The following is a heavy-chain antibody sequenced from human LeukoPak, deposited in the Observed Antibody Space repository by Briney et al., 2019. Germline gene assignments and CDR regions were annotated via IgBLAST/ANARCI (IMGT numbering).Heavy chain of an antibody. CDR1: GFTFSSYA. V-gene: IGHV3-23*01. J-gene: IGHJ3*02. CDR2: ISGSGGST. Sequence: GGSLRLSCAASGFTFSSYAMSWVRQAPGKGLEWVSAISGSGGSTYYADSVKGRFTISRDNAKNSLYLQMNSLRAEDTAVYYCARANSSSLDAFDIWGQGTMVTVSS. CDR3: ARANSSSLDAFDI. D-gene: IGHD6-6*01.